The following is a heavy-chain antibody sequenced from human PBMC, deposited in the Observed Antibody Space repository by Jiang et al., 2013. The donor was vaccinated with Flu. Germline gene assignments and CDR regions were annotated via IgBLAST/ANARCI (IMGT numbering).Heavy chain of an antibody. CDR3: ARGGGIAVAGE. CDR1: GGPISSYY. J-gene: IGHJ4*02. V-gene: IGHV4-59*08. Sequence: GLVKPSEILSLTCTVSGGPISSYYWSWIRQPPGKGLEWIGYIYYTGSTNYNPSLKSRVTISVDTSKNQFSLKLTSVTAADTAVYYCARGGGIAVAGEWGQGTLVTVSS. CDR2: IYYTGST. D-gene: IGHD6-19*01.